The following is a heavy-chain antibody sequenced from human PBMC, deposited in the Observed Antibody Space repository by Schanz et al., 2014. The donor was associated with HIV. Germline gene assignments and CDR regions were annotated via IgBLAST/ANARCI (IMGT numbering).Heavy chain of an antibody. J-gene: IGHJ3*02. CDR2: ISSGGSSK. V-gene: IGHV3-11*01. CDR3: AKTTWGRRVDAFDI. Sequence: QVQLVESGGALVNPGSSLRLSCAASGFPFNGYYMSWIRQAPGKGLEWISYISSGGSSKNYADSVKGRLTISRDNAKNSLYLQMNSLIPEDTAVYYCAKTTWGRRVDAFDIWGQGTMVTVSS. CDR1: GFPFNGYY. D-gene: IGHD3-16*01.